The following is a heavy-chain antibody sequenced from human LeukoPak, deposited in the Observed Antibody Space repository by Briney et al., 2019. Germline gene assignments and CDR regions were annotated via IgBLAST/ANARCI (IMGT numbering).Heavy chain of an antibody. CDR3: ARDYSSGWYGDAFDI. D-gene: IGHD6-19*01. CDR2: IYYSGST. CDR1: GGSISSYY. V-gene: IGHV4-59*01. Sequence: KPSETLSPTCTVSGGSISSYYWSWIRQPPGKGLEWIGYIYYSGSTNYNPSLKSRVTISVDTSKNQFSLKLSSVTAADTAVYYCARDYSSGWYGDAFDIWGQGTMVTVSS. J-gene: IGHJ3*02.